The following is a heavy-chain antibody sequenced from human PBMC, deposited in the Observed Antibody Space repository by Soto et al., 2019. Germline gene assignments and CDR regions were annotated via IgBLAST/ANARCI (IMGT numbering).Heavy chain of an antibody. CDR2: IDPSDSYT. V-gene: IGHV5-10-1*01. J-gene: IGHJ4*02. Sequence: PXDSLKVSWKCSGNRFTSYLISWVLQMPGKGLEWMGRIDPSDSYTNYSPSFQGHVTISADKSISTAYLQWSSLKASDTAMYYCARPGSSSWYGYWGQGTLVTISS. CDR3: ARPGSSSWYGY. CDR1: GNRFTSYL. D-gene: IGHD6-13*01.